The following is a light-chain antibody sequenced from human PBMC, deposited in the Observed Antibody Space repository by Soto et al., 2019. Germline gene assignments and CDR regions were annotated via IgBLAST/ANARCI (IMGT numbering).Light chain of an antibody. V-gene: IGLV2-14*01. J-gene: IGLJ1*01. CDR1: SSDVGSYNY. Sequence: QSVLTQPASVSGSPGQSITISCTGTSSDVGSYNYVAWYQQFPGKTPKLMIYEVRNRPSGVSSRFSGSKSGNTASLTISGLQAEDEADYDFISYKGSDTSYVFGTGTKLTVL. CDR2: EVR. CDR3: ISYKGSDTSYV.